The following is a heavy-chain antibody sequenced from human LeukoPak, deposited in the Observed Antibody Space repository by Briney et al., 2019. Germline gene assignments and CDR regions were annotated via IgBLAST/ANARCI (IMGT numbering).Heavy chain of an antibody. D-gene: IGHD3-16*01. J-gene: IGHJ3*01. CDR1: GFIFSRHW. CDR3: VREEDGDYVGAFDV. V-gene: IGHV3-74*01. Sequence: GGSLKLSCAASGFIFSRHWMHWVRQAPGKGLVWVSRINHDGDSTNYADSVTGRFTISRDNAKNTLYLEMNSLTGEDTAVYYCVREEDGDYVGAFDVWGQGTMVTVSS. CDR2: INHDGDST.